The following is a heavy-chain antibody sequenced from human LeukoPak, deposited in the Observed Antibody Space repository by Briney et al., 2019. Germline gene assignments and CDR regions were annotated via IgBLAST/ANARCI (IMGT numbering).Heavy chain of an antibody. CDR3: AKVLLWFGELLYFDY. D-gene: IGHD3-10*01. J-gene: IGHJ4*02. CDR1: GFTFSSYA. CDR2: IKAKTHGGTT. V-gene: IGHV3-15*01. Sequence: PGGSLRLSCAASGFTFSSYAMNWVRQAPGKGLEWVGRIKAKTHGGTTDYAAPVNGRFAISRDDSTNTMYLQMNSLRAEDTAVYYCAKVLLWFGELLYFDYWGQGTLVTVSS.